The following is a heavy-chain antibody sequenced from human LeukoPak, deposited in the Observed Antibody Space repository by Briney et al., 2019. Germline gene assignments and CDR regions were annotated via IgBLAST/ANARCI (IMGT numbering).Heavy chain of an antibody. CDR2: ISGSGGST. V-gene: IGHV3-23*01. CDR3: AKDLNDFWSGSRYYFDY. CDR1: GFTFSSYA. Sequence: GGSLRLSCAASGFTFSSYAMSWVRQAPAKGLEWVSAISGSGGSTYYADSVKGRFTISRDNSKNTLYLQMNSLRAEDTAVYYCAKDLNDFWSGSRYYFDYWGQGTLVTVSS. D-gene: IGHD3-3*01. J-gene: IGHJ4*02.